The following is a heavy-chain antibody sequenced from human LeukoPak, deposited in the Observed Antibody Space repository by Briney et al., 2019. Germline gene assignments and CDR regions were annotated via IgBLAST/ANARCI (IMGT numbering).Heavy chain of an antibody. D-gene: IGHD2-21*02. Sequence: GGSLRLSCAASGFTFSSYAMSWVRQAPGKGLERVSAISGSGGSTYYADSVKGRFTISRDNSKNTLYLQMNSLRAEDTAVYYCARDRKKDSAYCGGDCYSNYWGQGTLVTVSS. CDR3: ARDRKKDSAYCGGDCYSNY. J-gene: IGHJ4*02. V-gene: IGHV3-23*01. CDR2: ISGSGGST. CDR1: GFTFSSYA.